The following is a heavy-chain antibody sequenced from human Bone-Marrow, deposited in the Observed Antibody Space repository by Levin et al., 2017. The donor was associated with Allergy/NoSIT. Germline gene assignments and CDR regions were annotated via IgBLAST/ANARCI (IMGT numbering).Heavy chain of an antibody. V-gene: IGHV3-33*01. CDR2: IWYDGSNK. CDR3: ARDQGRGSRGYYGMDV. J-gene: IGHJ6*02. D-gene: IGHD3-10*01. Sequence: GESLKISCAASGFTFSSYGMHWVRQAPGKGLEWVAVIWYDGSNKYYADSVKGRFTISRDNSKNTLYLQMNSLRAEDTAVYYCARDQGRGSRGYYGMDVWGQGTTVTVSS. CDR1: GFTFSSYG.